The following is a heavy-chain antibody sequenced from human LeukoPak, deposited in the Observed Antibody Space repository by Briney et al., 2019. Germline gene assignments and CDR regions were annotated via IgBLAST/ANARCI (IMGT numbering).Heavy chain of an antibody. J-gene: IGHJ4*02. Sequence: PSETLSLTCTVSGGSISSSSYYWVWIRQPPGTGLEWIGSIYYSGVTFYNPSLKSRVTVSVDTSKNQFSLKLSSVTAADTAVYYCASFHRHRTDYWGQGTLVTVSP. CDR3: ASFHRHRTDY. CDR1: GGSISSSSYY. CDR2: IYYSGVT. V-gene: IGHV4-39*01.